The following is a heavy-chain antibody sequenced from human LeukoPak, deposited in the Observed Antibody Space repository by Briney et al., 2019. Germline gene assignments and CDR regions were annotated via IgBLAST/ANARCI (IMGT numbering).Heavy chain of an antibody. CDR2: ISYDGSNK. Sequence: PGRSLRLSCAASGFTFSSYAMHWVRQAPGKGLEWVAVISYDGSNKYYADSVKGRFTISRDNSKNTLHLQMNSLRAEDTAVYYCARESQVKYGSGSSPDYWGQGTLVAVSS. D-gene: IGHD3-10*01. J-gene: IGHJ4*02. CDR3: ARESQVKYGSGSSPDY. CDR1: GFTFSSYA. V-gene: IGHV3-30*04.